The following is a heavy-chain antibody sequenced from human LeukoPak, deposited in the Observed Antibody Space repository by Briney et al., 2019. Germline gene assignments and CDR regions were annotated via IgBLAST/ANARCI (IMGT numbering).Heavy chain of an antibody. CDR1: EFTFRSYG. Sequence: PGRSLRLSCAASEFTFRSYGMHWVRQAPGKGLEWVAVIWYDGGSEYYADSAKGRFTISRDNSKNTLYLQMNSLRAEDTAVYYCAKGGREYQLLYLDVWGKGTTVTVSS. D-gene: IGHD2-2*02. J-gene: IGHJ6*04. CDR2: IWYDGGSE. V-gene: IGHV3-33*06. CDR3: AKGGREYQLLYLDV.